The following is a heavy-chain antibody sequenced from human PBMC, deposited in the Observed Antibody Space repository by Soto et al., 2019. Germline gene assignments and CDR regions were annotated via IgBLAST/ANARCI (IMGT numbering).Heavy chain of an antibody. CDR1: GFTVSSNY. V-gene: IGHV3-53*05. J-gene: IGHJ1*01. CDR3: KKGVVVITSYFQH. Sequence: PGGSLRLSCAASGFTVSSNYMSWVRQAPGKGLEWVSVIYSGGSTYYADSVKGRFTISRDNSKNTLYLQMNSLRAEDTAVYYCKKGVVVITSYFQHWGQGTLVTVSS. CDR2: IYSGGST. D-gene: IGHD3-22*01.